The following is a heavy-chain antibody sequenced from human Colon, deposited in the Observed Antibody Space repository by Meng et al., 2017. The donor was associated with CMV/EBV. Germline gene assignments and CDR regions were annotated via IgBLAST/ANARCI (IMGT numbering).Heavy chain of an antibody. CDR2: INHSGST. CDR1: GGSFSGYY. Sequence: GSLRLSCAVYGGSFSGYYWSWIRQPPGQGLEWIGEINHSGSTNYNPSLKSRVTISVDTSKNQFSLKLSSVTAADTAVYYCARGLTYYDSSGYFDWFDPWGQGTLVTVSS. CDR3: ARGLTYYDSSGYFDWFDP. J-gene: IGHJ5*02. V-gene: IGHV4-34*01. D-gene: IGHD3-22*01.